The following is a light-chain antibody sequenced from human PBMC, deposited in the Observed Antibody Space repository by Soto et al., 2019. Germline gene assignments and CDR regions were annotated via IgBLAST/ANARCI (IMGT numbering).Light chain of an antibody. CDR3: QQYYDWPPLT. CDR2: GAS. Sequence: EIVMTQSPATLSVSPGERATLSCRASQSIMFSLAWYQQKPGQAPRLLSPGASTRATGIPARFSGSGSGKEFTLTISSLQSEDFAVYYCQQYYDWPPLTFGGGTKVEIK. J-gene: IGKJ4*01. CDR1: QSIMFS. V-gene: IGKV3-15*01.